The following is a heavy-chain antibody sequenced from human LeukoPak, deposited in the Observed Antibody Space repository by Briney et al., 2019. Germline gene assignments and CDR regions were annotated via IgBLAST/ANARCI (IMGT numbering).Heavy chain of an antibody. CDR2: ISYDGNNK. J-gene: IGHJ4*02. CDR1: GFTVSSSY. CDR3: TTRSPARYCSDGACYSSADY. Sequence: GGSLRLSCAASGFTVSSSYMNWVRQAPGKGLEWVAVISYDGNNKYYADSVKGRFTIYRDNSKNTLYLQMNSLNTEDTAMYYCTTRSPARYCSDGACYSSADYWGQGTLVTVSS. D-gene: IGHD2-15*01. V-gene: IGHV3-30-3*01.